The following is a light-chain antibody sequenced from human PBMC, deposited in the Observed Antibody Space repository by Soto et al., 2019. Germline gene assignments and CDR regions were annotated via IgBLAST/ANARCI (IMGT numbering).Light chain of an antibody. CDR1: QTISSW. CDR2: KAS. CDR3: QHYNSYSEA. V-gene: IGKV1-5*03. Sequence: DIRMTPSPSTLSASVNDRVTXTCRASQTISSWLAWYQQKPGKAPKLLIYKASTLKSGVPSRFSGSGSGTEFTLTISSLQPDDFATYYCQHYNSYSEAVGQGTKVDIK. J-gene: IGKJ1*01.